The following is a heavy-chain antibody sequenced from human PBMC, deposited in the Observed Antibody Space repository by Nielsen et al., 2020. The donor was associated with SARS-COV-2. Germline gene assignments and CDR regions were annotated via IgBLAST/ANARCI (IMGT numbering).Heavy chain of an antibody. CDR3: ARSPHYYDSSGHFDY. D-gene: IGHD3-22*01. CDR2: INNDGSST. J-gene: IGHJ4*02. Sequence: GGSLRLSCAASGFTFSSYWMHWVRQAPGKGLVWVSRINNDGSSTSYADSVKGRFTTSRDNAKNTLYLQMNSLRAEDTAVYYCARSPHYYDSSGHFDYWGQGTLVTVSS. V-gene: IGHV3-74*01. CDR1: GFTFSSYW.